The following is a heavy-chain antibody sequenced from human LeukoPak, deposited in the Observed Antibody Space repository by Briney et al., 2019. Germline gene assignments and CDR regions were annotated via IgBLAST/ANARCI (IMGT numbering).Heavy chain of an antibody. D-gene: IGHD3-3*01. Sequence: SETLSLTCTVSGYSISSGYYWGWIRQPPGKGLEWIGSIYHSGSTYYNPSLKSRVTISVDTSKNQFSLKLSSVTAADTAVYYCARDTPPLPNYDFWSGYQYFDYWGQGTLLTVSS. CDR1: GYSISSGYY. V-gene: IGHV4-38-2*02. CDR3: ARDTPPLPNYDFWSGYQYFDY. CDR2: IYHSGST. J-gene: IGHJ4*02.